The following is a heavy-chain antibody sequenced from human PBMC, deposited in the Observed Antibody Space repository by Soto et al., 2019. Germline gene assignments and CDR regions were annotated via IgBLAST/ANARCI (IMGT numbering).Heavy chain of an antibody. CDR2: FDPEDRET. Sequence: QVQLVQSGAEVKKPGASVKVSCKVSGYTLTEFTMHWVRQAPGKGLEWMGRFDPEDRETVYTQKFQGRVTMTEDTSTDTAYMDLRSLRSEDTAVYYCARGKKSNDIVVVTGLLDGMDVWGQGTTVIVSS. J-gene: IGHJ6*02. D-gene: IGHD2-21*02. CDR1: GYTLTEFT. CDR3: ARGKKSNDIVVVTGLLDGMDV. V-gene: IGHV1-24*01.